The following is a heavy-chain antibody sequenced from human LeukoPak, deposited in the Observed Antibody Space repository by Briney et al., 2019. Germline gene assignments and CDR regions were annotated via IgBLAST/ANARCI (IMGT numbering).Heavy chain of an antibody. CDR3: AKSGYYDSSVPGYFDL. Sequence: GGSLRLSCAASGFTFSSYAMSWVRQAPGKGLEWVSAISGSGGSTYYADSVKGRFTISRDNSKNTLYLQMNSLRAEDTAVYYCAKSGYYDSSVPGYFDLWGRGTLVTVSS. CDR1: GFTFSSYA. CDR2: ISGSGGST. J-gene: IGHJ2*01. V-gene: IGHV3-23*01. D-gene: IGHD3-22*01.